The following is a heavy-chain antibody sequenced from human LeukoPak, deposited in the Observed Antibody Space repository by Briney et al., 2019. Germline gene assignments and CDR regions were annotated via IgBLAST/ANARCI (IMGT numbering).Heavy chain of an antibody. CDR2: ISAGGGST. D-gene: IGHD6-13*01. J-gene: IGHJ4*02. Sequence: GGSLRLSCAASGFTFSSYAMSWVRQAPGKGLEWVSSISAGGGSTYYADSVKGRFTISRDNSKNTLFLQMNSLRAEDTAVYYCAKGYSNTWNFDYWGQGTLVTVSS. CDR1: GFTFSSYA. CDR3: AKGYSNTWNFDY. V-gene: IGHV3-23*01.